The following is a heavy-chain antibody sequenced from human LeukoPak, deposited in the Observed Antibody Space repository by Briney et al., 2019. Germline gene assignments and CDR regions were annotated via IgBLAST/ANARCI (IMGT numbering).Heavy chain of an antibody. CDR2: INSDGSST. D-gene: IGHD6-19*01. V-gene: IGHV3-74*01. Sequence: PGGSLRLSCTVSGFTFGNYAMYWVRQAPGKGLVWVSRINSDGSSTNYADSVKGRFTISRDNAKNTLHLQMNSLRAEDTAVYYCVRDLGIAVAPGYWGQGTLVTVSS. CDR1: GFTFGNYA. J-gene: IGHJ4*02. CDR3: VRDLGIAVAPGY.